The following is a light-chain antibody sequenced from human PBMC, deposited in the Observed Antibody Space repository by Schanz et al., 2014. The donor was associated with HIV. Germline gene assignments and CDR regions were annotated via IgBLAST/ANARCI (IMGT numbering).Light chain of an antibody. J-gene: IGLJ3*02. CDR2: SNS. Sequence: QSVLTQPPSVSGPPGQRVTISCSGSTSNIGRYTVNWYQHLPGTAPKFLIYSNSQRPSGVPDRFSGSGSGASASLAISGLQSEDEADYYCAAWDDSLSAWVFGGGTKLTVL. CDR1: TSNIGRYT. CDR3: AAWDDSLSAWV. V-gene: IGLV1-44*01.